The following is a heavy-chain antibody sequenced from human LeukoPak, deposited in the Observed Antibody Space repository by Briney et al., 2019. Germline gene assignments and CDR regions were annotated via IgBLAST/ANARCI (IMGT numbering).Heavy chain of an antibody. Sequence: ASVTVSCTASGYTFTSYGISWVRQAPGQGLEWMGWISAYNGNTNYAQKLQGRVTMTTDTSTSTAYMELRSLRSDDTAVYYCARTGYSYGYVNAEYFQHWGQGTLVTVSS. CDR2: ISAYNGNT. J-gene: IGHJ1*01. V-gene: IGHV1-18*01. CDR3: ARTGYSYGYVNAEYFQH. CDR1: GYTFTSYG. D-gene: IGHD5-18*01.